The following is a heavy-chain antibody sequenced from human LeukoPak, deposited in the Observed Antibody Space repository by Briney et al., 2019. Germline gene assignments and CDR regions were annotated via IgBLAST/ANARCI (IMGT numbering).Heavy chain of an antibody. V-gene: IGHV1-2*02. CDR1: GYTFTTYY. D-gene: IGHD2-21*02. CDR2: LNPNSGDT. Sequence: GASVKVSFKASGYTFTTYYMHWVRQAPGQGLEWMGWLNPNSGDTNYAQKFQGRVTMTRDTSISTAYMELSSLRSDDTAVYYCARGYCSGDCFTLFDYWGQGTLVTVSS. J-gene: IGHJ4*02. CDR3: ARGYCSGDCFTLFDY.